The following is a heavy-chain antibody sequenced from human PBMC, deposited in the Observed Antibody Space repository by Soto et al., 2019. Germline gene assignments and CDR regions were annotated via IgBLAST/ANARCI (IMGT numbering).Heavy chain of an antibody. CDR2: IFTSGNT. J-gene: IGHJ6*02. D-gene: IGHD6-6*01. CDR1: GGSMNDYY. CDR3: ASGRLVSRYYGLDV. Sequence: SETLSLTCTVSGGSMNDYYWSWIRQPAGKGLEWIGRIFTSGNTNYNPSLRSRLTMSVDTSTNQVSLRLTSVTAADTAVYYCASGRLVSRYYGLDVWGQGTTVTV. V-gene: IGHV4-4*07.